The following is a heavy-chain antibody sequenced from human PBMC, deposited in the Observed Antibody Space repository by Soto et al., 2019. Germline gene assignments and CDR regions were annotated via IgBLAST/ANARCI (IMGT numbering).Heavy chain of an antibody. V-gene: IGHV4-4*02. J-gene: IGHJ3*01. D-gene: IGHD2-8*01. CDR1: GFSVTSNKW. CDR3: VRDSRYCTDGGCSIMRDAFDV. CDR2: IYHSGAS. Sequence: QVQLQESGPGLVKPSGTLSLTCTVSGFSVTSNKWWSRVRQSPGKSLEWIGEIYHSGASYHHSAFSGRVTISMDKSKNQISLIMTAVSAADTAVYFCVRDSRYCTDGGCSIMRDAFDVWGQGTLVTVSS.